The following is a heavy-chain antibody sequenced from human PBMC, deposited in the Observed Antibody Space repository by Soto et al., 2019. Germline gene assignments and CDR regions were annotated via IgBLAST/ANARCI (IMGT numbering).Heavy chain of an antibody. CDR2: IVVGSGNT. CDR1: GFTFTSSA. V-gene: IGHV1-58*02. D-gene: IGHD3-3*01. Sequence: ASVKVSCKASGFTFTSSAMQWVRQARGQRLEWIGWIVVGSGNTNYAQKFQERVTITRDMSTSTAYMEVSSLRSEDTAVYYCAAITIFGVGYEYYFDYWGQGTLVTVSS. J-gene: IGHJ4*02. CDR3: AAITIFGVGYEYYFDY.